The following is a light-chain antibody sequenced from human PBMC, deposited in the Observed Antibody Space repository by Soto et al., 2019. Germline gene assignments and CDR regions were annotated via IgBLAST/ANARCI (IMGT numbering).Light chain of an antibody. CDR1: QSVVTNY. CDR3: QQYGIGPRK. J-gene: IGKJ1*01. Sequence: EIVLTQSPGTLSLSTGERATLSCRASQSVVTNYLAGYQQKPGQAPRLLIYGASSMATGSPDRFSGSGSGTDFTLSISRLEPEDFAVYYCQQYGIGPRKFGQGTKVEIK. CDR2: GAS. V-gene: IGKV3-20*01.